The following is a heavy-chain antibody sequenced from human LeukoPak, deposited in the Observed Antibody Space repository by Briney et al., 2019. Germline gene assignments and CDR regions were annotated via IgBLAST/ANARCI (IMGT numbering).Heavy chain of an antibody. Sequence: GASVKVFCKASGYTFTGYFMHWVRQAPGQGLEWMGWINPNSGDTNYAQKFQGRATMTRDTSISTAYMELSRLTSDDTAVYYCARERGSGYRLLYWGQGTLVTVSS. J-gene: IGHJ4*02. V-gene: IGHV1-2*02. D-gene: IGHD5-12*01. CDR1: GYTFTGYF. CDR2: INPNSGDT. CDR3: ARERGSGYRLLY.